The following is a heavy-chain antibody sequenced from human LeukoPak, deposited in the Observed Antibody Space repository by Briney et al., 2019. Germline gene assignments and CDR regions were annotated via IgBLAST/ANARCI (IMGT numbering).Heavy chain of an antibody. CDR1: GFTFSSHG. CDR2: ISYDGSNK. D-gene: IGHD2-21*02. CDR3: AKDLTHCGGDCLSFDY. Sequence: GGSLRLSCAASGFTFSSHGMHWVRQAPGKGLEWVAVISYDGSNKYYADSVKGRFTISRDNSKNTLYPQMNSLRAEDTAVYYCAKDLTHCGGDCLSFDYWGQGTLVTVSS. J-gene: IGHJ4*02. V-gene: IGHV3-30*18.